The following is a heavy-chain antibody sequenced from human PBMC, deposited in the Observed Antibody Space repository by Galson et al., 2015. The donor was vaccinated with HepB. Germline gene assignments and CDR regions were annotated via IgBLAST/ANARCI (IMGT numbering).Heavy chain of an antibody. V-gene: IGHV3-30-3*01. CDR2: ISDDGTIK. CDR1: GFTFKNYA. CDR3: ARDRAVAGI. J-gene: IGHJ4*02. D-gene: IGHD6-19*01. Sequence: SLRLSCAASGFTFKNYAMHWVRQAPGKGLEWVAVISDDGTIKDHAESVKGRFTISRDNAKNSLYLQMNSLRDEDTAVYYCARDRAVAGIWGQGTLVTVSS.